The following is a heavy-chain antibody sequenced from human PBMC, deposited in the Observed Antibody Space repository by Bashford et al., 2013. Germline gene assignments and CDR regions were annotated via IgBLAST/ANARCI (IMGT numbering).Heavy chain of an antibody. D-gene: IGHD3-22*01. CDR3: TRDHYDPSGYWIPNY. Sequence: QMPGKGLEWVGRIRGKVNSYATAYAASVKGRFTISRNDSKNTSYLQMNSLKTEDSAVYYCTRDHYDPSGYWIPNYWGQGTLVTVSS. V-gene: IGHV3-73*01. J-gene: IGHJ4*02. CDR2: IRGKVNSYAT.